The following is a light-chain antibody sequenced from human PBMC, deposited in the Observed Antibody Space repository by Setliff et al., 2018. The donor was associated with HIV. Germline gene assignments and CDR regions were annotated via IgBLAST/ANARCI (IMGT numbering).Light chain of an antibody. CDR3: QYYDTTLSAWV. V-gene: IGLV1-40*01. CDR2: STE. J-gene: IGLJ3*02. CDR1: YSNIGADYD. Sequence: QSVLTQPPSVSGVPGQRVTLTCTGTYSNIGADYDVHWYRHLPGTAPKLLIYSTEHRPSGVPDRFSGSKSGTSASLAITGLQAEDEADYYCQYYDTTLSAWVFGGGTQLTVL.